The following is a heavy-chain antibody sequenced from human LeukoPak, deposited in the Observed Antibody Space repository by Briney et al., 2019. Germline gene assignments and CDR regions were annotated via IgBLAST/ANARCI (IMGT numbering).Heavy chain of an antibody. D-gene: IGHD3-10*01. Sequence: PGRSLRLSCAASGFSFSSSGMHWVRQAPGKGLEWVAIIWYDGSYKYYADSVKGRFTISRDNSKNIVYLQMNSLRAEDTAVYYCAKDHASGAFGYRGQGALVTVSS. CDR2: IWYDGSYK. CDR3: AKDHASGAFGY. V-gene: IGHV3-33*06. J-gene: IGHJ4*02. CDR1: GFSFSSSG.